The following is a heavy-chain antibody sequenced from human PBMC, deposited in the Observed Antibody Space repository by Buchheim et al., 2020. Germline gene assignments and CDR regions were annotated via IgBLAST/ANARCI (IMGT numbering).Heavy chain of an antibody. V-gene: IGHV3-7*01. CDR3: ARLNRYCSSSDCRGDDH. Sequence: EVQLVESGGGLVQPGGSLRLSCAASGFTFSSYWMSWVRQAPGQGLEWVANISPDGREERYVDSVKGRFTVPRDNSKNSLYLQMNSLRAEDAAVYYCARLNRYCSSSDCRGDDHWGQGTL. CDR1: GFTFSSYW. J-gene: IGHJ4*02. CDR2: ISPDGREE. D-gene: IGHD2-2*01.